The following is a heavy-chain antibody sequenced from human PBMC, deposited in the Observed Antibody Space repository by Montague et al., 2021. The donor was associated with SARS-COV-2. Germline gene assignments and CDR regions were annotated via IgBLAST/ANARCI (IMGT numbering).Heavy chain of an antibody. CDR2: TYYRSEWYS. D-gene: IGHD2-15*01. CDR1: GGSVSTHSGT. J-gene: IGHJ4*02. CDR3: ARAERGSCGDGNCYQYFFNY. Sequence: CAISGGSVSTHSGTWNWVRLSPSRGLEWLGRTYYRSEWYSDYSVSVKSRISINPDTSKNQFSLQLNSVTPEDTAVYYCARAERGSCGDGNCYQYFFNYWGQGTLVTVSS. V-gene: IGHV6-1*01.